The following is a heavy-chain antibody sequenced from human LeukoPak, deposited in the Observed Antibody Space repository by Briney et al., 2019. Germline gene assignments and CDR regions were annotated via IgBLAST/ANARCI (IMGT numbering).Heavy chain of an antibody. Sequence: PSETLSLTCTVSGGSISSGDYYWSWIRQPPGKGLEWIGYIYYSGSTYYNPSLKSRVTISVDTSKNQFSLKLSSVTAADTAVYYCARDNFGFGELWGSWFDPWGQGTLVTVSS. CDR2: IYYSGST. J-gene: IGHJ5*02. CDR3: ARDNFGFGELWGSWFDP. D-gene: IGHD3-10*01. V-gene: IGHV4-30-4*01. CDR1: GGSISSGDYY.